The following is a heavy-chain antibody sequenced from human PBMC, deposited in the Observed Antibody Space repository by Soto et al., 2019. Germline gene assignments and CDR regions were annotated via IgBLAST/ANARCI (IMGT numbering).Heavy chain of an antibody. CDR1: GYTLTELS. CDR2: FDPEDGET. J-gene: IGHJ6*02. CDR3: ATRAHQKLELRRLGYYYYGMDV. D-gene: IGHD1-7*01. Sequence: ASVKVSCKVSGYTLTELSMHWLRQAPGKWLELMGGFDPEDGETIYAQKLQGRVTMTEDTSTDTAYMELSSLRSDDTAVYYCATRAHQKLELRRLGYYYYGMDVWGQGTTVTVSS. V-gene: IGHV1-24*01.